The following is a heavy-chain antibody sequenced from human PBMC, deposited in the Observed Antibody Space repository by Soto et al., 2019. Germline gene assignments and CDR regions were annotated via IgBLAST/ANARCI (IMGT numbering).Heavy chain of an antibody. J-gene: IGHJ6*03. CDR1: GGSISSSSYY. V-gene: IGHV4-39*01. Sequence: SETLSLTCTVSGGSISSSSYYWGWIRQPPGKGLEWIGSIYYSGSTYYNPSLKSRVTISVDTSKNQFSLKLSSVTAADTAVYYCARLSWERRISDRDYYYYMDVWGKGTTVTVSS. CDR3: ARLSWERRISDRDYYYYMDV. D-gene: IGHD1-1*01. CDR2: IYYSGST.